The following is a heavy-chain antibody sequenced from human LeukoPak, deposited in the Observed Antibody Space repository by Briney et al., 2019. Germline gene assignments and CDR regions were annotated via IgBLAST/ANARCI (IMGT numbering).Heavy chain of an antibody. V-gene: IGHV3-53*01. J-gene: IGHJ3*02. CDR1: GFTVSSNY. CDR3: ARYIPSWGGDCNDGFDI. Sequence: GGSLRLPCAASGFTVSSNYMTWVSQAPGKGLERVSVLYGNGDTYYADSVKGRFTISRDNSKNTLYLQLNTLRAEDTAVYYCARYIPSWGGDCNDGFDIWGQGTMVSVSS. D-gene: IGHD2-21*01. CDR2: LYGNGDT.